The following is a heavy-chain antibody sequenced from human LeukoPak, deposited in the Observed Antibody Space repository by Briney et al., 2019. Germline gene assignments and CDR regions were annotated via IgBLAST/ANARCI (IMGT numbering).Heavy chain of an antibody. V-gene: IGHV3-48*02. D-gene: IGHD6-13*01. J-gene: IGHJ4*02. CDR1: GFTFSSYG. Sequence: GGSLRLSCAASGFTFSSYGMNWVRQAPEKGLEWVSYIRSSSTIYYADSVKGRFTISRDNAKNSLYLQMNSLRDEDTAVYYCARGLKAAAGTYYFDYWGQGTLVTVSS. CDR3: ARGLKAAAGTYYFDY. CDR2: IRSSSTI.